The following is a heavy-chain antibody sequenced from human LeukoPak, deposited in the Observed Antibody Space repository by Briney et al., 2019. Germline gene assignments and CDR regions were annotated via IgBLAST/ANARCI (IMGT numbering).Heavy chain of an antibody. Sequence: ASLKVSCKASGYTFSSYGISWVRQAPGQGLEWMGWISTYNGNTNYAHKLQGRVTMTTDTSTSTAYMELRSLRSDDTAVYYCANLAIAAAGTDFDYWGQGTLVTVSS. D-gene: IGHD6-13*01. V-gene: IGHV1-18*01. CDR1: GYTFSSYG. CDR2: ISTYNGNT. CDR3: ANLAIAAAGTDFDY. J-gene: IGHJ4*02.